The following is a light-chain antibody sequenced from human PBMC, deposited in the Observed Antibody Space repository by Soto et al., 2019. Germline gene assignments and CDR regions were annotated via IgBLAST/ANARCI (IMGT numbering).Light chain of an antibody. V-gene: IGLV2-14*01. J-gene: IGLJ3*02. Sequence: QSALTQPASVSGSPGQSITISCTGTSSDVGGYDYVSWYQQHPGKAPKLLVFEVTNRPSAVSIRFSGSKSGDTASLTISGLQADDEADYYCSSYTSSSAWVFGGGTKLTVL. CDR2: EVT. CDR3: SSYTSSSAWV. CDR1: SSDVGGYDY.